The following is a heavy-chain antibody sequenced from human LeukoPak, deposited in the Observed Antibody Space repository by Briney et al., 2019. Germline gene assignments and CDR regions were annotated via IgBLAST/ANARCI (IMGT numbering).Heavy chain of an antibody. D-gene: IGHD6-19*01. V-gene: IGHV3-7*01. J-gene: IGHJ4*02. CDR1: GFTFSSYA. CDR3: ASQIAVGTDY. CDR2: IKQDGSEK. Sequence: GGSLRLSCAASGFTFSSYAMSWVRQAPGKGLEWVANIKQDGSEKYYVDSVKGRFTISRDNAKNSLYLQMNSLRAEDTAVYYCASQIAVGTDYWGQGTLVTVSS.